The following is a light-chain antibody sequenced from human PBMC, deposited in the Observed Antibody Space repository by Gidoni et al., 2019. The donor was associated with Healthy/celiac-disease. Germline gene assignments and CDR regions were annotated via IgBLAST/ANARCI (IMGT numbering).Light chain of an antibody. Sequence: QSVLTQPPSVSGAPGQRVTISCTGSSSNIGAGYDVHWYQQLPGTAPKLLLYGNSNRPSVVPDRFSGSKSGTSASLAITGLQAEDEADYYCQSYDSSLSGPVVFGGGTKLTVL. CDR2: GNS. CDR1: SSNIGAGYD. V-gene: IGLV1-40*01. CDR3: QSYDSSLSGPVV. J-gene: IGLJ2*01.